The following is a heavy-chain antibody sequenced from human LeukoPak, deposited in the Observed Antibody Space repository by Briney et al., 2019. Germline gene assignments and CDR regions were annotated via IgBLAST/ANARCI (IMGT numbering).Heavy chain of an antibody. CDR1: GGTFISYT. J-gene: IGHJ4*02. D-gene: IGHD1-26*01. Sequence: SVKVSCKASGGTFISYTISWVRQAPGQGLEWMGRIIPILGISNYAQKFQGRVTITADKSTSTAYMELSSLRSEDTAVYYCARELFGGKGFDYWGQGTLVTVSS. V-gene: IGHV1-69*02. CDR3: ARELFGGKGFDY. CDR2: IIPILGIS.